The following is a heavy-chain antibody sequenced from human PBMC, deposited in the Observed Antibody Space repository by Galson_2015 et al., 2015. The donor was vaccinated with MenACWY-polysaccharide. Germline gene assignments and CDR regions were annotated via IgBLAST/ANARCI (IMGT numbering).Heavy chain of an antibody. J-gene: IGHJ3*02. CDR1: GDSISSRSYH. D-gene: IGHD2-2*01. V-gene: IGHV4-39*01. CDR2: IYYRGNT. Sequence: ETLSLTCTVSGDSISSRSYHWGWIRQPPGKGLEWIGIIYYRGNTYYNPSLESRATISVDTSKDQFSLKLSSVTAADTALYYCARAPTPYCSSTSCFNKYAFDIWGQGTMVTVSS. CDR3: ARAPTPYCSSTSCFNKYAFDI.